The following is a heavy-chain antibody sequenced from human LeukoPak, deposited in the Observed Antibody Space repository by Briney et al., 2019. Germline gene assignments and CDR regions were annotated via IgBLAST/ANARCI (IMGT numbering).Heavy chain of an antibody. CDR2: INPDGSVK. V-gene: IGHV3-7*01. D-gene: IGHD2-2*01. Sequence: GGSLRLSCAASGFTLSIYWMTWVRQTPGKGLEWVANINPDGSVKNYVDSVKGRFTISRDNAENSVYLQVNSLRVEDTAVYYCARDLDIEVVATTSWYDAFDIWGQGTMVTVSS. J-gene: IGHJ3*02. CDR1: GFTLSIYW. CDR3: ARDLDIEVVATTSWYDAFDI.